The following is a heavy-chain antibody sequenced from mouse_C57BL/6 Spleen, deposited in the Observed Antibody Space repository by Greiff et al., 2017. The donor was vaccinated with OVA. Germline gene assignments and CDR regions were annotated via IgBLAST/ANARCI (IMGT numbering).Heavy chain of an antibody. V-gene: IGHV2-2*01. Sequence: VQLKQSGPGLVQPSQSLSITCTVSGFSLTSYGVHWVRQSPGKGLEWLGVIWSGGSTDYNAAFISRLSISKDNSKSQVFFKMNSLQADDTAIYYCARNDYDGKYYAMDYWGQGTSVTVSS. CDR2: IWSGGST. J-gene: IGHJ4*01. CDR1: GFSLTSYG. D-gene: IGHD2-4*01. CDR3: ARNDYDGKYYAMDY.